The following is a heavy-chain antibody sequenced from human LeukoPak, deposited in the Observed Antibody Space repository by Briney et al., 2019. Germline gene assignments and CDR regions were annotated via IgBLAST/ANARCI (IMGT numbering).Heavy chain of an antibody. V-gene: IGHV1-2*02. D-gene: IGHD3-22*01. Sequence: ASVKVSCKASGYTFTGYYMHWVRQAPGQRLEWMGWINPNSGGTNYAQKFQGRVTMTRDTSISTAYMELSRLRSDDTAVYYCARDINDSSGYYIDYWGQGTLVTVSS. CDR1: GYTFTGYY. J-gene: IGHJ4*02. CDR2: INPNSGGT. CDR3: ARDINDSSGYYIDY.